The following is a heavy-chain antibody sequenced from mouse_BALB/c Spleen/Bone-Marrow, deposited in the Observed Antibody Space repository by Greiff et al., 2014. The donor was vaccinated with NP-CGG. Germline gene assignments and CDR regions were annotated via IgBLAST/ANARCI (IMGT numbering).Heavy chain of an antibody. V-gene: IGHV5-6*01. CDR3: ARPFTTVVATVFAY. CDR1: GFSFSGYG. Sequence: EVNLVESGGDLVKPGGSLKLSCAASGFSFSGYGMPWVRQTPDKRLEWVATIGVGGTYTYYPDSVKGRFTISRDNAKNTLYLRMSSLKSEDTAMYYCARPFTTVVATVFAYWGQGTLVTVSA. CDR2: IGVGGTYT. J-gene: IGHJ3*01. D-gene: IGHD1-1*01.